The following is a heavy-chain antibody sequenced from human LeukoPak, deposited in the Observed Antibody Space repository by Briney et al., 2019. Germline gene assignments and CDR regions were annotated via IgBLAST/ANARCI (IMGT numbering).Heavy chain of an antibody. D-gene: IGHD4-17*01. J-gene: IGHJ4*02. V-gene: IGHV1-46*01. CDR1: GYTFTSYY. CDR2: INPSGGST. Sequence: ASVKVSCKASGYTFTSYYIHWVRQAPGQGLEWMAVINPSGGSTSYAQKFQGRVTMTRETSTSTVYMELSSLRSEDTAVYYCAKTHYGFFDYWGQGTLVTVSS. CDR3: AKTHYGFFDY.